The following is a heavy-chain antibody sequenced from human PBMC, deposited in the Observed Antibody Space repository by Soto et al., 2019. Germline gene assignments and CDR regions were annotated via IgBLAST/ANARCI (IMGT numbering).Heavy chain of an antibody. V-gene: IGHV4-34*02. CDR3: ARGKPSGYRFGPRNFFYYGLDV. CDR2: VHPSGST. Sequence: QGQLRQWGAGVLKHSDTLSLTCAVFSASLGDHYWAWIRQSPDKGLEWIGEVHPSGSTDYNPSLKSRLTLSLHKSKNQFSLKVASVTAADTAVYFCARGKPSGYRFGPRNFFYYGLDVWGPGTTVTVSS. J-gene: IGHJ6*02. D-gene: IGHD5-18*01. CDR1: SASLGDHY.